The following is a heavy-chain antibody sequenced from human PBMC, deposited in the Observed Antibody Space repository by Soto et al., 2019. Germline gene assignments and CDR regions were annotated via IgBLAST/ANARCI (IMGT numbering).Heavy chain of an antibody. D-gene: IGHD3-9*01. V-gene: IGHV3-33*08. CDR3: VGNLFWRGY. Sequence: QVQLVESGGGVVQPGRSLRLSCAASGFTFSSYGMHWVRQAPGKGLEWVALIWHDGTNKYYAESVEGRFTISRDNSKNKLYLQLNSLRADDTAVYYCVGNLFWRGYWGQGTLVTVSS. CDR2: IWHDGTNK. J-gene: IGHJ4*02. CDR1: GFTFSSYG.